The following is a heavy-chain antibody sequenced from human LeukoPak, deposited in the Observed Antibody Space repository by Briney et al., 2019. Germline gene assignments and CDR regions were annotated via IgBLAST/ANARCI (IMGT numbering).Heavy chain of an antibody. Sequence: SETLSLTCTVSGGSISSYYWSWIRQPPGKGLEWIGCIYYSGSTYYNPSLKSRVTISVDTSKNQFSLNLSSVTAADTAVYYCARPRRKVRGVIITRGNWFDPWGQGTLVTVSS. CDR1: GGSISSYY. V-gene: IGHV4-59*04. J-gene: IGHJ5*02. CDR3: ARPRRKVRGVIITRGNWFDP. D-gene: IGHD3-10*01. CDR2: IYYSGST.